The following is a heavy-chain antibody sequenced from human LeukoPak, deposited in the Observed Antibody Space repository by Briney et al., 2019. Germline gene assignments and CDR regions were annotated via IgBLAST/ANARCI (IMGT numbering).Heavy chain of an antibody. V-gene: IGHV3-7*05. CDR3: AKDHGGAD. CDR1: GFTFSDYW. Sequence: GGSLRLSCTGSGFTFSDYWMTWARQAPGKGLEWVANLRPDGSDKYYVDSVKGRFTISRDNSKNTLYLQMNSLRAEDTAVYYCAKDHGGADWGRGTLVTVSS. J-gene: IGHJ4*02. D-gene: IGHD3-3*01. CDR2: LRPDGSDK.